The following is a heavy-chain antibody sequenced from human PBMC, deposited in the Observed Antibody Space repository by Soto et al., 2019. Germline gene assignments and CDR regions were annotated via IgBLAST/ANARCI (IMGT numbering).Heavy chain of an antibody. CDR1: GYSFTSYW. V-gene: IGHV5-10-1*01. J-gene: IGHJ6*02. CDR3: AGISVEMATINYYYGMDV. Sequence: GESLKISCKGSGYSFTSYWISWVRQMPGKGLEWMGRIDPSGSYTNYSPSFQGHVTISADKSISTAYLQWSSLKASDTAMYYCAGISVEMATINYYYGMDVWGQGTTVTVSS. D-gene: IGHD5-12*01. CDR2: IDPSGSYT.